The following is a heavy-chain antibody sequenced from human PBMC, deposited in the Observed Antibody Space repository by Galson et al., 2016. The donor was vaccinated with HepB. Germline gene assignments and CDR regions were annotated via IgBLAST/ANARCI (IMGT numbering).Heavy chain of an antibody. V-gene: IGHV2-5*02. CDR3: VHTDVVSLGGAWRGSYYFDS. CDR2: IYWDDDK. J-gene: IGHJ4*02. Sequence: PALVKPTQTLTLTCTFSGFSLTTSGVGVDWVRQPPGQALEWLAVIYWDDDKRYSPSLQSRLSITRDIPKAQVVLKMTNVDPVDTATYYCVHTDVVSLGGAWRGSYYFDSWGQGTVVTVSS. CDR1: GFSLTTSGVG. D-gene: IGHD3-16*01.